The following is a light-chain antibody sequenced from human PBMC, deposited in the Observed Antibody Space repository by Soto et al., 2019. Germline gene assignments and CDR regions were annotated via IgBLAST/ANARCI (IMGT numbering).Light chain of an antibody. V-gene: IGKV3-15*01. CDR3: HQYDDWPPGYT. CDR1: QSINNN. CDR2: GAS. J-gene: IGKJ2*01. Sequence: EIVMTQSPATLSVSPGDRATLSYRASQSINNNLAWYQQKPGQAPRLLIHGASTRATGIPARFSGSGSGAEFTLTISSLQSEDFAVYYCHQYDDWPPGYTFGQGTKLEI.